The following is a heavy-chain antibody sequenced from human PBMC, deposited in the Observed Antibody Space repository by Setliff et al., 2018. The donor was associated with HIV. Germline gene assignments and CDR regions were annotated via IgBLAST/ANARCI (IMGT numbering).Heavy chain of an antibody. Sequence: ASVKVSCKASGYTFTHYGISWVRQAPGQGLEWMGWISGYNASTNYAQEFQGRVTISRDTSAGTAYMELSSLRSEDTAVYYCARDGGPGSGWGDYSYYYNMDVWGKGTTVTVSS. D-gene: IGHD6-19*01. CDR1: GYTFTHYG. J-gene: IGHJ6*03. V-gene: IGHV1-18*01. CDR3: ARDGGPGSGWGDYSYYYNMDV. CDR2: ISGYNAST.